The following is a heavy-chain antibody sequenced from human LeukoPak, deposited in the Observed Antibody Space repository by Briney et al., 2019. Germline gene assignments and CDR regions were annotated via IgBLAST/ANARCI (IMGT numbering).Heavy chain of an antibody. D-gene: IGHD5-12*01. Sequence: PSETLSLTCAVYGGSFSGYYWSWIRQPPGKGLEWIGEINHSGSTNYNPSLKSRVTISVDTSKNQFSLKLSSVTAADTAVYYCARHRAKWLRYFDYWGQGTLVTVSS. J-gene: IGHJ4*02. CDR2: INHSGST. V-gene: IGHV4-34*01. CDR3: ARHRAKWLRYFDY. CDR1: GGSFSGYY.